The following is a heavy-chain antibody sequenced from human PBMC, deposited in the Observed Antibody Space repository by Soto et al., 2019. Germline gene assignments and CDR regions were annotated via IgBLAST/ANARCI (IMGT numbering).Heavy chain of an antibody. CDR2: IIPLFGST. CDR1: GDIFSGYS. V-gene: IGHV1-69*12. CDR3: ARDLGTGYEAGDY. J-gene: IGHJ4*02. Sequence: QVQLVQSGAEVKKPGSSVKVSCTASGDIFSGYSISWVRQAPGQGLEWMGGIIPLFGSTNYAPKFQGRVTITADQSTNTGYLELSSLNSVVTAVYYCARDLGTGYEAGDYWGQGTLVTVSS. D-gene: IGHD5-12*01.